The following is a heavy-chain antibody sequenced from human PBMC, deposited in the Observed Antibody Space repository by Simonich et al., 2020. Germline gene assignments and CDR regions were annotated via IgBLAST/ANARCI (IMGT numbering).Heavy chain of an antibody. CDR3: ARGRGGMSRGYVDY. D-gene: IGHD2-15*01. CDR1: GYTFTSYD. Sequence: QVQLVQSGAEVKKHEASVKVSCKASGYTFTSYDINGWRQAIGQGLEWMGWRNPNSGNTGYAQKLQGRVTITRNTSISTAYMELSSLRSEDTAVYYCARGRGGMSRGYVDYWGQGTLVTVSS. V-gene: IGHV1-8*03. J-gene: IGHJ4*02. CDR2: RNPNSGNT.